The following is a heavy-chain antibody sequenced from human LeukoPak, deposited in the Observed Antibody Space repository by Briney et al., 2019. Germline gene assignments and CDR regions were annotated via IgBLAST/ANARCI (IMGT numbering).Heavy chain of an antibody. CDR2: IYYSGST. CDR1: GGSISSYY. D-gene: IGHD6-13*01. CDR3: AREHLRVYDY. V-gene: IGHV4-59*12. J-gene: IGHJ4*02. Sequence: SETLSLTCTVSGGSISSYYWSWIRQPPGKGLEWIGYIYYSGSTNYNPSLKSRVTISVDTSKNQFSLKLSSVTAADTAVYYCAREHLRVYDYWGQGTLVTVSS.